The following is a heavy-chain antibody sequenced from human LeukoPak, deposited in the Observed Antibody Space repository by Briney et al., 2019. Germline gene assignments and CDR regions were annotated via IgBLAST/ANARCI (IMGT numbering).Heavy chain of an antibody. Sequence: PGGSLRLSCAAFGFTFSSYAMSWVRQAPGKGLEWVSAVSSSGSDTYYADSVKGRFTISRDNSKNTLSLQMNSLRAEDTAVYYCAKRVDYSGKYYFDYWGQGTLVTVSS. CDR2: VSSSGSDT. J-gene: IGHJ4*02. D-gene: IGHD1-26*01. CDR1: GFTFSSYA. CDR3: AKRVDYSGKYYFDY. V-gene: IGHV3-23*01.